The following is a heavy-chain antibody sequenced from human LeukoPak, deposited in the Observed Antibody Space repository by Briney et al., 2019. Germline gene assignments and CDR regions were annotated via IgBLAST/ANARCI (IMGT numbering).Heavy chain of an antibody. J-gene: IGHJ4*02. CDR1: GFTFDDYG. Sequence: PGGSLRLSCAASGFTFDDYGMSWVRQAPGKGLKWVSGINWNGGSTGYADSVKGRFTISRDNAKNSLYLQMNSLRAEDTALYYCARDLVYYDYVWGSYRRGAPFDYWGQGTLVTVSS. V-gene: IGHV3-20*04. D-gene: IGHD3-16*02. CDR3: ARDLVYYDYVWGSYRRGAPFDY. CDR2: INWNGGST.